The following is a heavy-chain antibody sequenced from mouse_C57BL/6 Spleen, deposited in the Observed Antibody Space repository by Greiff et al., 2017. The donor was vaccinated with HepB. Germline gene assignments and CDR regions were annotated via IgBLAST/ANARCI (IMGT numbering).Heavy chain of an antibody. J-gene: IGHJ2*01. CDR1: GFTFTDYY. CDR3: ARYYYGSSPHFDY. Sequence: EVQGVESGGGLVQPGGSLSLSCAASGFTFTDYYMSWVRQPPGKALEWLGFIRNKANGYTTEYSASVKGRFTISRDNSQSILYLQMNALRAEDSATYYCARYYYGSSPHFDYWGQGTTLTVSS. D-gene: IGHD1-1*01. CDR2: IRNKANGYTT. V-gene: IGHV7-3*01.